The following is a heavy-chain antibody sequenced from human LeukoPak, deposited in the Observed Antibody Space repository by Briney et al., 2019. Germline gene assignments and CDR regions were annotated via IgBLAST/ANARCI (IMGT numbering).Heavy chain of an antibody. V-gene: IGHV3-30*18. CDR3: AKADRRSDLPYYFDY. CDR1: GFTFSSYG. Sequence: PGGSLRLSCAASGFTFSSYGMHWVRQAPGKGLEWVAVISYDGSNKYYADSVRGRFTISRDNSKNTLFLQMNSLRAEDTAVYYCAKADRRSDLPYYFDYWGQGTLVTVSS. CDR2: ISYDGSNK. J-gene: IGHJ4*02.